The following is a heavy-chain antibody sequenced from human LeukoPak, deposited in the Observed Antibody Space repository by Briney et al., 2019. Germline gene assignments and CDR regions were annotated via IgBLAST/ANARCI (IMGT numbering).Heavy chain of an antibody. J-gene: IGHJ5*02. CDR2: INHSGST. D-gene: IGHD3-10*01. Sequence: PSETLSLTCAVYGGSFSGYYWSWIRQPPGKGLEWIGEINHSGSTNYNPSLKSRVTISVDTSKNQFSLKLSSVTAADTAVYYCARHRLLNLYGSGSYWFDPWGQGTLVTVSS. CDR3: ARHRLLNLYGSGSYWFDP. CDR1: GGSFSGYY. V-gene: IGHV4-34*01.